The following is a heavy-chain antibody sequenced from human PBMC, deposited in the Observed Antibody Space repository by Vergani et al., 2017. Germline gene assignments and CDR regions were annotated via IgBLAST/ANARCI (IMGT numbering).Heavy chain of an antibody. D-gene: IGHD4-23*01. CDR3: ARGNVGY. J-gene: IGHJ4*02. CDR2: ISWNSGSI. CDR1: GFTFDDYA. V-gene: IGHV3-9*01. Sequence: EVQLVESGGGLVQPGRSLRLSCAASGFTFDDYAMHWVRQAPGKGLEWVSGISWNSGSIGYADSVKGRFTISRDNAKNSLYLQMNSLRAEDTALYYCARGNVGYWGQGTLVTVSS.